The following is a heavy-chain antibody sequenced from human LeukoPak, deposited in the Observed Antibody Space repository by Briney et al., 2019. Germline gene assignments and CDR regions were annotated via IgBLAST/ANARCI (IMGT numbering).Heavy chain of an antibody. CDR2: INHSGST. V-gene: IGHV4-34*01. Sequence: SETLSLTCAVYGGSFSGYYWSWIRQPLGKGLEWIGEINHSGSTNYNPSLKSRVTISVDTSKNQFSLKLSSVTAADTAVYYCARRGGITIFGVVTYRSPFDYWGQGTLVTVSS. CDR3: ARRGGITIFGVVTYRSPFDY. CDR1: GGSFSGYY. D-gene: IGHD3-3*01. J-gene: IGHJ4*02.